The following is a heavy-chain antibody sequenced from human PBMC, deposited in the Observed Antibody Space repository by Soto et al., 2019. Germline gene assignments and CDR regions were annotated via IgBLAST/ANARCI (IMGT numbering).Heavy chain of an antibody. D-gene: IGHD1-26*01. CDR1: GGTFSSYS. J-gene: IGHJ4*02. CDR2: IIPIFGTA. Sequence: QVQLVQSGAEVKKPGSSVKVSCKASGGTFSSYSINWVRQAPGQGLEWMGEIIPIFGTANYAQKFQGRVTITADESTSTAYMELSSLKSEDTAVYYCARDGGSHSGGIDYWGQGTLVTVSS. V-gene: IGHV1-69*01. CDR3: ARDGGSHSGGIDY.